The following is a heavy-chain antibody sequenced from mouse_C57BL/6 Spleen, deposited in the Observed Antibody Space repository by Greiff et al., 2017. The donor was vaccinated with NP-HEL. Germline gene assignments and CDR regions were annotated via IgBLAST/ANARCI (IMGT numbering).Heavy chain of an antibody. CDR3: ARDNDGYPWYFDV. CDR1: GYTFTSYG. Sequence: QVQLQQSGAELARPGASVKLSCKASGYTFTSYGISWVKQRTGQGLEWIGEIYPRSGNTYYNEKFKGKATLTADKSSSTAYMELRSLTSEDSAVCFCARDNDGYPWYFDVWGTGTTVTVSS. CDR2: IYPRSGNT. V-gene: IGHV1-81*01. D-gene: IGHD2-3*01. J-gene: IGHJ1*03.